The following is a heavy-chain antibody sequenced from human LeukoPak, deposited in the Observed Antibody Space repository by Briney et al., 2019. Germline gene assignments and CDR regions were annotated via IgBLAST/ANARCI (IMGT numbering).Heavy chain of an antibody. V-gene: IGHV4-61*08. CDR2: THHTGSS. Sequence: SETLSLTCTVSGDPVSSGDFYWSWIRQSPGRGLQWIAYTHHTGSSNYSPSLRSRVTISMDTSKNQFSLNLNSVTAADTAVYYCARQLAQAEGRAFDIWGQGTKVTVSS. J-gene: IGHJ3*02. D-gene: IGHD6-19*01. CDR3: ARQLAQAEGRAFDI. CDR1: GDPVSSGDFY.